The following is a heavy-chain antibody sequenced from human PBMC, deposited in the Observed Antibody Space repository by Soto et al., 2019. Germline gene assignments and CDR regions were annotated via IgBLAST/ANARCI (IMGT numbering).Heavy chain of an antibody. CDR2: INAGNGNT. Sequence: EASVKVSCKASGYTFTSYAMHWVRQAPGQRLEWMGWINAGNGNTKYSQKFQGRVTITRDTSASTAYMELSSLRSEDTAVYYCARGYCSGGSCYPHSYYYGMDVWGQGTTVTVSS. CDR1: GYTFTSYA. V-gene: IGHV1-3*01. CDR3: ARGYCSGGSCYPHSYYYGMDV. J-gene: IGHJ6*02. D-gene: IGHD2-15*01.